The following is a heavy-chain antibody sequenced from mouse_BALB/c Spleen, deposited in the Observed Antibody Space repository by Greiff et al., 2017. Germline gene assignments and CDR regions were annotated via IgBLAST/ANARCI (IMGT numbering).Heavy chain of an antibody. CDR1: GYSFTGYF. V-gene: IGHV1-20*02. Sequence: EVQLQQSGPELVKPGASVKISCKASGYSFTGYFMNWVMQSHGKSLEWIGRINPYNGDTFYNQKFKGKATLTVDKSSSTAHMELRSLASEDSAVYYCANGYYDSSYAMDYWGQGTSGTVAA. CDR2: INPYNGDT. J-gene: IGHJ4*01. D-gene: IGHD2-3*01. CDR3: ANGYYDSSYAMDY.